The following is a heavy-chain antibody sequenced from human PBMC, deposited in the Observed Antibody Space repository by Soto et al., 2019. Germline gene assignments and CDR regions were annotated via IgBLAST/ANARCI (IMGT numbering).Heavy chain of an antibody. CDR2: IYPNTETT. V-gene: IGHV1-2*02. Sequence: ASVNVSCKASGYSFSGYYIQWVRQAPGQGPEWLGWIYPNTETTDSSKKFQGRVTMTSDMSTRTVYMELRDLRSDDTAVYYCVSLQTSGWPGVHCGQXTLVTVSS. D-gene: IGHD6-25*01. CDR1: GYSFSGYY. J-gene: IGHJ4*02. CDR3: VSLQTSGWPGVH.